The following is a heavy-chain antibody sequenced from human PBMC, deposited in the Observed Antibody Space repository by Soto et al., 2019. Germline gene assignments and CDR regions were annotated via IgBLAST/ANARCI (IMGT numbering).Heavy chain of an antibody. D-gene: IGHD3-22*01. Sequence: QVYLVQSGAEVKKPGSSVKVSCKALRGTFTNYAFCWVRHAPGQGLEWMGGIMPFFGSGNYAQKFEGRINITADESTSSVYLELSSLRSEDTAVYYCARDRAGYYSHFVYWGQGTLVTVSS. CDR2: IMPFFGSG. J-gene: IGHJ4*02. CDR1: RGTFTNYA. CDR3: ARDRAGYYSHFVY. V-gene: IGHV1-69*01.